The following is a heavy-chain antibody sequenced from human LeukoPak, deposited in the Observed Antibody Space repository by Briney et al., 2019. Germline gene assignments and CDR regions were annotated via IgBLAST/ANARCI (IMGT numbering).Heavy chain of an antibody. CDR2: TYYRSKWYN. CDR3: ARDREYYGSGPRFDP. V-gene: IGHV6-1*01. CDR1: GDRFSSNSAA. J-gene: IGHJ5*02. D-gene: IGHD3-10*01. Sequence: PSQTLSLTCAISGDRFSSNSAAWNWIRQSPSRGLEWLGRTYYRSKWYNDYAVSVKSRITINPDTSKNQFSLQLNSVTPEDTAVYYCARDREYYGSGPRFDPWGQGTLVTVSS.